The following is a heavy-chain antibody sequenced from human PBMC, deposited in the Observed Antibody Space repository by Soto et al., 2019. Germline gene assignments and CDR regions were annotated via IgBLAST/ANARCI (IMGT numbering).Heavy chain of an antibody. V-gene: IGHV1-69*13. CDR1: GGTVSSYA. J-gene: IGHJ4*02. D-gene: IGHD3-22*01. CDR2: IIPIFGTA. Sequence: SVKVSCKASGGTVSSYAISWVRQAPGQGLEWMGGIIPIFGTANYAQKFQGRVTITADESTSTAYMELSSLRSEDTAVYYCARDTYYDSSGYYYGRVFDYWGQGTLVTVSS. CDR3: ARDTYYDSSGYYYGRVFDY.